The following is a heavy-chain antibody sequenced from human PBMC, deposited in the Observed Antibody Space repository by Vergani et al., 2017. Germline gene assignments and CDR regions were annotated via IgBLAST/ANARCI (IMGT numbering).Heavy chain of an antibody. CDR1: GYTFTSYY. CDR3: AREISYYDFWSGYYTPYYYYGMDV. J-gene: IGHJ6*02. D-gene: IGHD3-3*01. V-gene: IGHV1-46*03. CDR2: INPSGGST. Sequence: QVQLVQSGAEVKKPGASVKVSCKASGYTFTSYYMHWVRQAPGQGLEWMGIINPSGGSTRYAQKFQGRVTMTRDTSTSTVYMELSSLRSEDTAVYYCAREISYYDFWSGYYTPYYYYGMDVWGQGTTVTVSS.